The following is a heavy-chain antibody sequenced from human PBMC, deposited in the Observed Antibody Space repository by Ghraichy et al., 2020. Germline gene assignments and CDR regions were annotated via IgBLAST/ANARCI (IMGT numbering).Heavy chain of an antibody. V-gene: IGHV4-38-2*01. CDR1: GYSISSGYY. Sequence: SETLSLTCAVSGYSISSGYYWGWIRQPPGKGLEWIGSIYHSGSTYYNPSLKSRVTISVDTSKNQFSLKLSSVTAADTAVYYCARARLLKQLYDSQYYFDYWGQGTLVTVSS. J-gene: IGHJ4*02. D-gene: IGHD3-22*01. CDR2: IYHSGST. CDR3: ARARLLKQLYDSQYYFDY.